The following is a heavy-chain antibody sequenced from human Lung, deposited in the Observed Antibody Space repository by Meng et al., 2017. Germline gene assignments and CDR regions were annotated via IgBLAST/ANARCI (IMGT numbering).Heavy chain of an antibody. Sequence: EVLLGVAGGVVVQPGGFLRPSCVASGGTFRNFWMTWVRQAPGKGLEWVGRITSKVDGGTTDFAAPVKGRFTISRDDAKNTLYLQMNSLKTEDTAVYYCTTDLPFTEGGVITTWGQGTLVTVSS. CDR2: ITSKVDGGTT. V-gene: IGHV3-15*01. D-gene: IGHD3-16*02. CDR3: TTDLPFTEGGVITT. J-gene: IGHJ5*02. CDR1: GGTFRNFW.